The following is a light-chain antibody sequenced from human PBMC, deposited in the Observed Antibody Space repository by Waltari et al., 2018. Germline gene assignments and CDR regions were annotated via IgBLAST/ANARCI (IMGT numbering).Light chain of an antibody. V-gene: IGKV3-15*01. CDR2: GAS. J-gene: IGKJ4*01. CDR1: QSVSSN. Sequence: EIVMTQSPATLSVSPGERATLSCRARQSVSSNLAWYQQKPGQAPRLLIYGASTRAPGIPARFSGSGSGTEFTLTISSLQSEDFAVYYCQQYNNWPPLTFGGGTKVEIK. CDR3: QQYNNWPPLT.